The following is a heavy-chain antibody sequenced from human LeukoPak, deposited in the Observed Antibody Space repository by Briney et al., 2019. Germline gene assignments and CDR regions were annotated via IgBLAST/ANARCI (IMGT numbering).Heavy chain of an antibody. CDR1: GFTLSSYS. CDR3: ARFDVVTVYRGDAFDI. CDR2: IGTSSSTI. Sequence: GGSLRLSCAASGFTLSSYSLNWVRQAPGKGLEWVSYIGTSSSTISYADSVKGRFTISRDNAKNSLYLQMNSLRAEDTAIYYCARFDVVTVYRGDAFDIWGQGTMVTVSS. D-gene: IGHD3-9*01. V-gene: IGHV3-48*04. J-gene: IGHJ3*02.